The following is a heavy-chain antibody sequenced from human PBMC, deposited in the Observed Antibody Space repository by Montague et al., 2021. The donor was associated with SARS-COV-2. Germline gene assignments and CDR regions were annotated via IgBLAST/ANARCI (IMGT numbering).Heavy chain of an antibody. V-gene: IGHV4-4*07. J-gene: IGHJ3*02. CDR1: GDSVTERY. CDR2: IHPYGDI. Sequence: SETLSLTCTVSGDSVTERYLNWVRQAAGKGLEWIGFIHPYGDIHYNASLKSRVILSRDASKNQFSLTLTPVTAADTAAYYCAIGGDSAKCGIWGRGTLVTVSS. D-gene: IGHD2-21*01. CDR3: AIGGDSAKCGI.